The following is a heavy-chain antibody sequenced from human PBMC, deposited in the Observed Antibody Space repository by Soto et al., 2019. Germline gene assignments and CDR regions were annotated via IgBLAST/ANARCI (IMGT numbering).Heavy chain of an antibody. CDR3: ARVRGSGSYYGDAFDI. CDR1: GYTFTGYY. V-gene: IGHV1-2*04. J-gene: IGHJ3*02. Sequence: QVQLVQSGAEVKKPGASVKVSCKASGYTFTGYYMHWVRQAPGQGLEWMGWINPNSGGTNYAQKFQGWVTMTRDTPISTAYMELSRLRSDDTAVYYRARVRGSGSYYGDAFDIWGQGTMVTVSS. CDR2: INPNSGGT. D-gene: IGHD1-26*01.